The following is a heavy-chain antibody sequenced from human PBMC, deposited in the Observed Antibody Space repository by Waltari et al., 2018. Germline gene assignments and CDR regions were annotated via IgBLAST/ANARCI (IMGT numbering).Heavy chain of an antibody. J-gene: IGHJ4*02. CDR2: ISYDGSNR. Sequence: QVQLVESGGGVVQPGRSLRLSCAASGFIFSTYVMHWVRQAPGEGLEWVGVISYDGSNRYCADSVKGRFTIYRDNSKNMLYLEMNSLRAEDTAVYYCARTGRDWGQGTLVTVSS. CDR1: GFIFSTYV. CDR3: ARTGRD. V-gene: IGHV3-30*01.